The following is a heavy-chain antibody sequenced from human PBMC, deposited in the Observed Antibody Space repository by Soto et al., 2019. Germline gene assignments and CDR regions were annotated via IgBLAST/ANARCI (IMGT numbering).Heavy chain of an antibody. V-gene: IGHV3-7*01. J-gene: IGHJ4*02. CDR3: ARGTPWNGYQFFDY. Sequence: EVQLVESGGGLVQRGGSLRVSCAASGFTFSSYWMTWVHQAPGKGLEWVANIKQDGREKYYADSVKGRFTISRDNAKNSLSLQMNSLRAEDTAVYYCARGTPWNGYQFFDYWGQGTLVTVSS. CDR2: IKQDGREK. CDR1: GFTFSSYW. D-gene: IGHD3-3*01.